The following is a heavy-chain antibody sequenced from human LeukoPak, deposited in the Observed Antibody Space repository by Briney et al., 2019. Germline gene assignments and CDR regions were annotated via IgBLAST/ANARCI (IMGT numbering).Heavy chain of an antibody. CDR2: IRYDGSNK. V-gene: IGHV3-30*02. D-gene: IGHD1-1*01. CDR1: GLILSSYG. CDR3: AKALLGGTGY. Sequence: GRSLRLSCAASGLILSSYGMQWVRQAPGKGLEWVAFIRYDGSNKYYADSVKGRFTISRDNSKNTLYLQMNSLRAEDTAVYYCAKALLGGTGYWGEGALGSVSS. J-gene: IGHJ4*02.